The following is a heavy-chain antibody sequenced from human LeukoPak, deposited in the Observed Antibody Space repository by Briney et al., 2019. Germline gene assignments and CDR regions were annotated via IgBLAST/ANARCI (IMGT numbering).Heavy chain of an antibody. J-gene: IGHJ4*02. V-gene: IGHV3-7*03. D-gene: IGHD5-12*01. Sequence: PGGSLRLSCAASGFTFSNYWMTWFRQTPGKGLEWVGNIKQDGSEKYYVDSVKGRFTISRDNAKNSLYLQMNSLRAEDTAVYYCAKDTAGGYSGYESGPYYFDYWGQGTLVTVSS. CDR3: AKDTAGGYSGYESGPYYFDY. CDR2: IKQDGSEK. CDR1: GFTFSNYW.